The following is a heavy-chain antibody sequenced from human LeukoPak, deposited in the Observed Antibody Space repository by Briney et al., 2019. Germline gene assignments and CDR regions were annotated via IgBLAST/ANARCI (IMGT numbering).Heavy chain of an antibody. D-gene: IGHD2-15*01. V-gene: IGHV3-30*18. Sequence: GRSLRLSCAASGFTFSNYGMHWVRQAPGKGLEWVAVISYDESDKYYADSVKGRFTISRNNSKNTLYLQMNSLRPEDTAVYYCAKGVVAATNAAYYGMDVWGQGTTVTVSS. CDR1: GFTFSNYG. J-gene: IGHJ6*02. CDR3: AKGVVAATNAAYYGMDV. CDR2: ISYDESDK.